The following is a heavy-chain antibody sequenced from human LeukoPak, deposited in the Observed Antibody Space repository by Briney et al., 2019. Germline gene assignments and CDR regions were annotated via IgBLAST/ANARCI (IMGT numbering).Heavy chain of an antibody. CDR3: ATKTPGNYPYDY. J-gene: IGHJ4*02. D-gene: IGHD3-22*01. CDR2: SGTDGDT. V-gene: IGHV3-53*01. CDR1: GFRVSDYY. Sequence: GSLRLSCAVSGFRVSDYYMSWVRQAPGKGLEWVSTSGTDGDTYYADSVKGRFTISRDNSKNTVHLQMTSLRVEDTAVYYCATKTPGNYPYDYWGQGTLVIVSP.